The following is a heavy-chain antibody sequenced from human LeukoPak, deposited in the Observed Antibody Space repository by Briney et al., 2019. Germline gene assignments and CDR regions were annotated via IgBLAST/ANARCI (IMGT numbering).Heavy chain of an antibody. V-gene: IGHV3-30*18. CDR1: GFTFSSYG. CDR2: ISYDGSSK. CDR3: AKGYSYGYSTFDY. Sequence: PGGSLRLSCAASGFTFSSYGMHWVRQAPGKGLEWVAVISYDGSSKYYADSVKGRFTISRDNSKNTLYLQMNSLRAEDTAVYYCAKGYSYGYSTFDYWGQGTLVTVSS. J-gene: IGHJ4*02. D-gene: IGHD5-18*01.